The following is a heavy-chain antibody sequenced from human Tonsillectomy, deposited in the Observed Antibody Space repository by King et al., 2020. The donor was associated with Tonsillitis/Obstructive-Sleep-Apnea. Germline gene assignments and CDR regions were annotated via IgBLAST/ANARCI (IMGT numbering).Heavy chain of an antibody. J-gene: IGHJ4*02. Sequence: TLKESGPTLVKPTQTLTLTCTFSGFSLSTSGVGVGWIRQPPGKALEWLALIYWDDDKRYSPSLKNRLTITKDTSKNQVVLTMTNMDPVDTATYYCRHVPRHPAVDYWGQGTLVTVSS. CDR3: RHVPRHPAVDY. V-gene: IGHV2-5*02. CDR1: GFSLSTSGVG. D-gene: IGHD6-25*01. CDR2: IYWDDDK.